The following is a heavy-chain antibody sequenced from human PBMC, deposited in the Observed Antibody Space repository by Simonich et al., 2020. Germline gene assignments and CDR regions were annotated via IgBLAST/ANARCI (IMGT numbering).Heavy chain of an antibody. D-gene: IGHD7-27*01. CDR3: ARDGLGTAYYYYMDV. J-gene: IGHJ6*03. Sequence: EVQLVESGGGLVQPGGSLRLSCAASGFTFSSYWMSWVRQAPGKGLEWVANIKQDGSEKYYVDSVKGRFTIYRDNAKNSLYLQRNSLRAEDTAVYYCARDGLGTAYYYYMDVWGKGTTVTVSS. CDR2: IKQDGSEK. V-gene: IGHV3-7*01. CDR1: GFTFSSYW.